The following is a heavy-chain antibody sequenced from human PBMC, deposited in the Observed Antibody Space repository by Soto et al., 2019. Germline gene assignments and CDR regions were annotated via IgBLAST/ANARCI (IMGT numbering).Heavy chain of an antibody. CDR1: GGSFSGYY. D-gene: IGHD3-9*01. CDR2: INHSGST. V-gene: IGHV4-34*01. Sequence: SETLSLTCAVYGGSFSGYYWSWIRQPPGKGLEGIGEINHSGSTNYNPSLKSRVTISVDTSKNQFSLKLSSVTAADTAVYYCARGRRGYDILTGYYTPLDVWGQGTTVT. J-gene: IGHJ6*02. CDR3: ARGRRGYDILTGYYTPLDV.